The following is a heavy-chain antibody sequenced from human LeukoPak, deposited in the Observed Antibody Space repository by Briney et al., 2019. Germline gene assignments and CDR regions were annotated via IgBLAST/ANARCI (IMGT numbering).Heavy chain of an antibody. CDR2: ISYDGSKI. CDR3: ARESGWGLPHAFDF. CDR1: GFTFSTYP. V-gene: IGHV3-30-3*01. D-gene: IGHD3-3*01. Sequence: GSLRLSCAASGFTFSTYPLHWVRQVPGKGLEWVTLISYDGSKIYYADSVKGRFTISRDNSKNTLYLQMNSLRAEDTAVYYCARESGWGLPHAFDFWGQGTMVTVSS. J-gene: IGHJ3*01.